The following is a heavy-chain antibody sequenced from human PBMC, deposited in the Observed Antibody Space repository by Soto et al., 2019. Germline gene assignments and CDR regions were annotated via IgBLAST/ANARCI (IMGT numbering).Heavy chain of an antibody. Sequence: SETLSLTCSVSGGSISSYYWSWIRQPPWKGLEWIGYIYYSGSTNYNPSLRGRVTISLDTSRNQFSLNLSSVTAADTAVYYCARQVGTTGYYYYGIDVWGQGTTVTVSS. J-gene: IGHJ6*02. V-gene: IGHV4-59*01. CDR1: GGSISSYY. CDR2: IYYSGST. CDR3: ARQVGTTGYYYYGIDV. D-gene: IGHD1-26*01.